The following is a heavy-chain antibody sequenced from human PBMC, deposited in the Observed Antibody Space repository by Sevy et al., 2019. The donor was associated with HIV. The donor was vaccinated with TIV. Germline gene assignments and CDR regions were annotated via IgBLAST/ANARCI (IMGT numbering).Heavy chain of an antibody. D-gene: IGHD3-3*01. J-gene: IGHJ4*02. CDR3: AGRKVGDFWSGSLRGPWAGGPLFDY. V-gene: IGHV3-23*01. Sequence: GGSLRLSCAASVFTFSSYAMTWVRQAPGKGLEWVSSISHTGDNIYYADSVRGRFTISRDNSKSTLYLHMSSLRAEDTAVYYCAGRKVGDFWSGSLRGPWAGGPLFDYWGQGTLVTVSS. CDR2: ISHTGDNI. CDR1: VFTFSSYA.